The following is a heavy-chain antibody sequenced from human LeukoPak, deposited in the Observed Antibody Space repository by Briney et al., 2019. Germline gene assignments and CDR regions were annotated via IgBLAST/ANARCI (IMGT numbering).Heavy chain of an antibody. J-gene: IGHJ4*02. D-gene: IGHD4-23*01. CDR1: GGSISSYY. CDR3: AREGTVVTPYYFDY. Sequence: PSETLSLTCTVSGGSISSYYWSWIRQPAGKGLEWIGRIYTSGSTNYNPSLKSRVTMSVDTSKNQFSLKLSSVTAADTAVYYCAREGTVVTPYYFDYWGQGTLVTVSS. V-gene: IGHV4-4*07. CDR2: IYTSGST.